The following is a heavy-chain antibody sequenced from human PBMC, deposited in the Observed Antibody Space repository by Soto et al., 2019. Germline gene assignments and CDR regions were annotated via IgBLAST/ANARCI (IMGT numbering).Heavy chain of an antibody. D-gene: IGHD3-3*01. CDR1: GYTFTSYG. V-gene: IGHV1-18*01. Sequence: ASVKVSCKASGYTFTSYGISWVRQAPGQGLEWMGWISAYNGNTNYAQKLQGRVTMTTDTSTSTAYMELRSLRSDDTAVYYCARDGTYYDFWSGYKKGWFDPWGQGILVTVSS. CDR2: ISAYNGNT. CDR3: ARDGTYYDFWSGYKKGWFDP. J-gene: IGHJ5*02.